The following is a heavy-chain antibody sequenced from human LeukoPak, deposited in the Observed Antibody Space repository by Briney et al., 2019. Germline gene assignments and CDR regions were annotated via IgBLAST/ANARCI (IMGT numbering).Heavy chain of an antibody. D-gene: IGHD1-1*01. V-gene: IGHV3-21*03. CDR1: GFTFSSYS. Sequence: PGGSLRLPCASSGFTFSSYSMNWIRQAPGKGLEWVSSMTASSSHIWYADVVKGRFTISRDNAKNSLYLQMNSLTADDTGVYYCARDANWSSDNWGQGTLVTVSS. J-gene: IGHJ4*02. CDR2: MTASSSHI. CDR3: ARDANWSSDN.